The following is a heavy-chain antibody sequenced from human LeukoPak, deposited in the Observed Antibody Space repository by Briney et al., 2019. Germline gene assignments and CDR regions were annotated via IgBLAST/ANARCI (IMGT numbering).Heavy chain of an antibody. CDR3: ARMGGSSGWYPEYFQH. D-gene: IGHD6-19*01. CDR2: IYYSGST. J-gene: IGHJ1*01. CDR1: GGSISSSSYY. Sequence: SETLSPTCTVSGGSISSSSYYWGWIRQPPGKGLEWIGSIYYSGSTYYNPSLKSRVTISVDTSKNQFSLKLSSVTAADTAVYYCARMGGSSGWYPEYFQHWGQGTLVTVSS. V-gene: IGHV4-39*07.